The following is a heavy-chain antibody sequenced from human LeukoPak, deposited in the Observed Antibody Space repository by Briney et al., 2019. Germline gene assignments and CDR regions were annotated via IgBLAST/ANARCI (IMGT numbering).Heavy chain of an antibody. CDR1: GFTFDDYA. Sequence: SGGSLRLSCAASGFTFDDYAMHWVRQAPGKGLEWVSGISWNSGSIGYADSVKGRFTISRDNAKNSLYLQMNSLRAEDTAVYYCAKQGAGYSSGWYYFDYWGQGTLVTVSS. V-gene: IGHV3-9*01. CDR3: AKQGAGYSSGWYYFDY. J-gene: IGHJ4*02. D-gene: IGHD6-19*01. CDR2: ISWNSGSI.